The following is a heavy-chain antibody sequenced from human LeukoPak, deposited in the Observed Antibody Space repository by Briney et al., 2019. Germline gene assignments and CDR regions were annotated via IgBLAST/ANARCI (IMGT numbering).Heavy chain of an antibody. J-gene: IGHJ5*02. D-gene: IGHD3-10*01. Sequence: ASVKASCKASGYTFTSYDINWVRQATGQGLEWMGWMNPNSGNTGYAQKFQGRVTMTRNTSISTAYMELSSLRSEDTAVYYCARDSSEDGSGRSWGQGTLVTVSS. CDR3: ARDSSEDGSGRS. CDR1: GYTFTSYD. V-gene: IGHV1-8*01. CDR2: MNPNSGNT.